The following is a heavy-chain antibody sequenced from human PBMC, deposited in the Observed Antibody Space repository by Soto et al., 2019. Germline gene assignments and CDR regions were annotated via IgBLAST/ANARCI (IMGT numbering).Heavy chain of an antibody. CDR1: GGSISSSSYY. CDR3: ARYDDFWSGYSQTFYAFDI. Sequence: PSETLSLTCTVSGGSISSSSYYWGWIRQPPGKGLEWIGSIYYSGSTYYNPSLKSRVTISVDTPKNQFSLKLSSVTAADTAVYYCARYDDFWSGYSQTFYAFDIWGXGTMVTVSS. V-gene: IGHV4-39*01. J-gene: IGHJ3*02. D-gene: IGHD3-3*01. CDR2: IYYSGST.